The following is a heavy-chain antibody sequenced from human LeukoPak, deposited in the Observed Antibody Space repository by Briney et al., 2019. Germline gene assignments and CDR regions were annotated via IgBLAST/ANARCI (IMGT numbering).Heavy chain of an antibody. D-gene: IGHD2-2*01. CDR1: GDSISTYY. V-gene: IGHV4-59*01. CDR3: ARGKDFVVVPPDY. CDR2: IYYSGNT. J-gene: IGHJ4*02. Sequence: KPSETLSLTCTLSGDSISTYYWSWIRQPPGKGLEWIGYIYYSGNTNYNPSLKSRVTISVDTSKNQFSLKLSSVTAADTAVYYCARGKDFVVVPPDYWGQGTLVTVSS.